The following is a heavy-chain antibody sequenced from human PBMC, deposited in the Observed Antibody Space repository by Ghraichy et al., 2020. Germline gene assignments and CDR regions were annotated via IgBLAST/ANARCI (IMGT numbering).Heavy chain of an antibody. J-gene: IGHJ5*02. V-gene: IGHV3-23*01. CDR1: GFTFSSYA. CDR2: ISGSGGST. CDR3: AKRFSLVYAIWFDP. Sequence: GGSLRLSCAASGFTFSSYAMSWVRQAPGKGLEWVSAISGSGGSTYYADSVKGRFTISRDNSKNTLYLQMNSLRAEDTAVYYFAKRFSLVYAIWFDPWGQGTLVTVSS. D-gene: IGHD2-8*01.